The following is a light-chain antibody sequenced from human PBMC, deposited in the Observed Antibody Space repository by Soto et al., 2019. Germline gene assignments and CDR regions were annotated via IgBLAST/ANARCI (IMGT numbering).Light chain of an antibody. V-gene: IGKV3-15*01. CDR3: QQHNNWPPIT. Sequence: EIVLTQSPATLSLSPGQRATLSCRASQSIRSYLAWYQQKPGQAPRLLIYGAFTRATGIPARFSGSGSGTEFTLTISSLQSEDFAVYYCQQHNNWPPITFGQGTRWRL. CDR2: GAF. J-gene: IGKJ5*01. CDR1: QSIRSY.